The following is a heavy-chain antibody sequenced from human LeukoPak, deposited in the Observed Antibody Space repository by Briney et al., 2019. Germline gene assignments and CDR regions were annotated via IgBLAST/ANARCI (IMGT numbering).Heavy chain of an antibody. CDR1: GASISSYY. Sequence: SETLSLTCTVSGASISSYYWSWIRQPPGKGLEWIGYIFHSGSTNYNPSLKSRVTISVDTSKDQLSLKLSSVTAADTAVYYCARGAPGGNDYGDYWGQGTLVTVSS. J-gene: IGHJ4*02. CDR2: IFHSGST. V-gene: IGHV4-59*01. CDR3: ARGAPGGNDYGDY.